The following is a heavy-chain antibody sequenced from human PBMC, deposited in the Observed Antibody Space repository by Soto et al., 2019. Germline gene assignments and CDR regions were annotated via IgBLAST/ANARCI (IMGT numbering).Heavy chain of an antibody. Sequence: GGSLRLSCAASGFTYSNYAMSWVRQAPGKGLEWVSAISGTGDTTYYADSVRGRFTISRDNSKNTLSLQMNSLRAEDTAVYYCAREYSSSSYFDYWGQGTLVTVSS. V-gene: IGHV3-23*01. CDR3: AREYSSSSYFDY. J-gene: IGHJ4*02. CDR1: GFTYSNYA. D-gene: IGHD6-6*01. CDR2: ISGTGDTT.